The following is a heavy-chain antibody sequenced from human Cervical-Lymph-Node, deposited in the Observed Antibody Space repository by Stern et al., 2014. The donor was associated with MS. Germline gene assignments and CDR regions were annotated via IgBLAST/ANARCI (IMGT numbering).Heavy chain of an antibody. J-gene: IGHJ6*02. D-gene: IGHD3-9*01. CDR2: IYHSGST. CDR1: GGSISSSNW. CDR3: AREDYDVLTGLYGVDV. Sequence: QVQLQESGPGLVKPSGTLSLTCAVSGGSISSSNWWTWVRQPPGKGLEWIGEIYHSGSTNYNPSLKSRVTISIDKSKNQFSLKLSSMTAADTAVYYCAREDYDVLTGLYGVDVWGQGTTVTVSS. V-gene: IGHV4-4*02.